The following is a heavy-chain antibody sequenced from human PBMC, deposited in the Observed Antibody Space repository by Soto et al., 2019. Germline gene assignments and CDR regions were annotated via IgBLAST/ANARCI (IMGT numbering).Heavy chain of an antibody. Sequence: QVQLVQSGAAEKKPGSSVKVCCKASGGTFSSYAISWVRQAPGQGLEWRGGIIPIFGTANYAQKFEGRVKITADESTSTAYKELSSLRSEDTAEYYCATDWYYYDSSGYSYYFDYWGHGTLVTVS. CDR1: GGTFSSYA. V-gene: IGHV1-69*12. CDR3: ATDWYYYDSSGYSYYFDY. J-gene: IGHJ4*01. CDR2: IIPIFGTA. D-gene: IGHD3-22*01.